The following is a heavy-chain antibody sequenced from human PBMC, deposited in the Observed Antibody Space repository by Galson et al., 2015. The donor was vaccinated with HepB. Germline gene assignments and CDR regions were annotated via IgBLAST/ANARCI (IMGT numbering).Heavy chain of an antibody. Sequence: ETLSLTCTVSGGSISSYYWSWIRQPPGKGLEWIGYIYYSGSTNYNPSLKSRVTISVDTSKNQFSLELSSVTAADTAVYYCARDSAGAFDIWGQGTMVTVSS. D-gene: IGHD6-19*01. CDR2: IYYSGST. CDR1: GGSISSYY. J-gene: IGHJ3*02. CDR3: ARDSAGAFDI. V-gene: IGHV4-59*01.